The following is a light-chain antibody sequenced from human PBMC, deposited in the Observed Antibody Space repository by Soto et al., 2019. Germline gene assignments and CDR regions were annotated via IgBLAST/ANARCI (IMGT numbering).Light chain of an antibody. CDR3: QQYKSFPRT. J-gene: IGKJ1*01. CDR1: QRISTW. CDR2: GAS. V-gene: IGKV1-5*01. Sequence: DIQMTQSPSTLSASLGDRVTITCRASQRISTWLAWYQQKPGRAPRLLIYGASTLETGVSSRFSGSGSETDFTLTINSLQPDDIATYSCQQYKSFPRTFGQGTKVEIK.